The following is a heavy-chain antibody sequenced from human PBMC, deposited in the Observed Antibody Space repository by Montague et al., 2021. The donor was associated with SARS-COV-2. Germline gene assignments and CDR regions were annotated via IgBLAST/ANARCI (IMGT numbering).Heavy chain of an antibody. V-gene: IGHV2-70*11. D-gene: IGHD6-13*01. CDR1: GFSLSTSGIC. CDR3: ARDYIAAAGIYYHYYGMDV. J-gene: IGHJ6*02. CDR2: XDWDDDK. Sequence: PALVKPTQTLTLTCTFSGFSLSTSGICVSWIRQPPGKALEWLARXDWDDDKYYNTSLKTRLTISKDTSKNQVVLTMTNMDPVDTATYYCARDYIAAAGIYYHYYGMDVWGQGTTVTVSS.